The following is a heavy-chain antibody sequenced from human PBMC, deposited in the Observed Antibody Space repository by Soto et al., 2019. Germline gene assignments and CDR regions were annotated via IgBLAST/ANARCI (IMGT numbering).Heavy chain of an antibody. CDR2: IKQDGGEK. CDR1: GFTFSSYW. J-gene: IGHJ6*02. V-gene: IGHV3-7*03. D-gene: IGHD3-10*01. CDR3: AREGGYYYGSGSSYGLDV. Sequence: GGSLRLSCAASGFTFSSYWMSWVRQAPGKGLEWVANIKQDGGEKYYVDSVKGRFTISRDNAKNSLYLQMNSLRAEDTAVYYCAREGGYYYGSGSSYGLDVWGQGTTVTVSS.